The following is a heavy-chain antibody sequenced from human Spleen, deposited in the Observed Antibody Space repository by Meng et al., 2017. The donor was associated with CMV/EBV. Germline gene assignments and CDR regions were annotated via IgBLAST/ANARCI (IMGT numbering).Heavy chain of an antibody. J-gene: IGHJ4*02. V-gene: IGHV3-21*01. D-gene: IGHD3-22*01. Sequence: WVRQAPGNGLEWLSSISSSSSYISHADSMKGRFTVSRDNAKNSVYLQMNSLRAEDTAVYYCARDLAPQSDYYDSSGYYYLPKGFDYWGQGTLVTVSS. CDR2: ISSSSSYI. CDR3: ARDLAPQSDYYDSSGYYYLPKGFDY.